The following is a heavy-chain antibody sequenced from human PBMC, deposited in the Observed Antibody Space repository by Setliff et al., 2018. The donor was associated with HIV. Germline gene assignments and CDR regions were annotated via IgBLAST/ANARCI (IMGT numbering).Heavy chain of an antibody. CDR1: GDSINNYY. CDR3: ARVATGPESFDI. D-gene: IGHD3-9*01. V-gene: IGHV4-59*01. J-gene: IGHJ3*02. CDR2: VYSTGST. Sequence: LSLTCTVSGDSINNYYWSWIRQPPGKGLEWIGYVYSTGSTNSKSSLKSRVTISVDTSKNQFSLKLSSVTAADTAVYYCARVATGPESFDIWGQGTMVTVSS.